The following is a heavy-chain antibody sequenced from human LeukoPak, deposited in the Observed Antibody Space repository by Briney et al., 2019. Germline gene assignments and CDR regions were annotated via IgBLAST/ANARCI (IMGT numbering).Heavy chain of an antibody. CDR3: ATHRYDSRGYRWFAP. Sequence: SETLSLTCTVSGGSISSSSYYWGWIRQPPGKGLEWIGSIYYSGSTYYNPSLKSRVTISVDTSKNQFSLKLSSVTAADTAVYSCATHRYDSRGYRWFAPWGQGTLVTVSS. D-gene: IGHD3-22*01. CDR1: GGSISSSSYY. CDR2: IYYSGST. V-gene: IGHV4-39*01. J-gene: IGHJ5*02.